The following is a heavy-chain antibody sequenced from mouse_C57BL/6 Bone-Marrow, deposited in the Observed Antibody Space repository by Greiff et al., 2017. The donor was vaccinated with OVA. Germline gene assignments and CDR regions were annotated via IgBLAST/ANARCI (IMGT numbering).Heavy chain of an antibody. CDR1: GYTFTSYT. CDR3: ARGYNKHRGYYYAMDY. Sequence: VQLQQSGAELARPGASVKMSCKASGYTFTSYTMHWVKQRPGQGLEWIGYINPSSGYPKYNQKFKDKATLTADKSSSTAYMQLSSLTSEDSAVYYCARGYNKHRGYYYAMDYWGQGTSVTVSS. CDR2: INPSSGYP. D-gene: IGHD2-5*01. V-gene: IGHV1-4*01. J-gene: IGHJ4*01.